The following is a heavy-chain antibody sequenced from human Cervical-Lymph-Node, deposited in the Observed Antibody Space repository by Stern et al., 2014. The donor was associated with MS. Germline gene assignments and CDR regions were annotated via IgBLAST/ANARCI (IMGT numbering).Heavy chain of an antibody. J-gene: IGHJ5*01. CDR2: IYHSGTT. Sequence: QVQLQESGPGLGKPSETLSLTCSVSGGSLTGYYCSWIRQSPGKGLEWIGYIYHSGTTQSHPSLKRRLTMSVDTSNNQFSLKLNSVTTEDTAVYYCARNRYPTTWFDSWGQGTLVIVSS. CDR3: ARNRYPTTWFDS. V-gene: IGHV4-4*09. D-gene: IGHD1-1*01. CDR1: GGSLTGYY.